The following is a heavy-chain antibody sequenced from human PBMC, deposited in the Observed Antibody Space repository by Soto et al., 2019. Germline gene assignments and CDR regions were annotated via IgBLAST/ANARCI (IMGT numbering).Heavy chain of an antibody. D-gene: IGHD6-13*01. CDR3: ARRLSGSSWYWYFDL. CDR1: GGSISSYY. J-gene: IGHJ2*01. V-gene: IGHV4-59*08. Sequence: SETLSLTCTVSGGSISSYYWSWIRQPPGKGLEWIGYIYYSGSTNYNPSLKSRVTISVDTSKNHFSLKMSSVTAADTALYYCARRLSGSSWYWYFDLWGRGTLVTVSS. CDR2: IYYSGST.